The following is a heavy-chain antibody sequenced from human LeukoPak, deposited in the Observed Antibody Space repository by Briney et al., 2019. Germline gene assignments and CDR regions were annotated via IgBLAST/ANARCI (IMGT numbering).Heavy chain of an antibody. CDR1: GDSFSSYQ. D-gene: IGHD6-13*01. J-gene: IGHJ4*02. V-gene: IGHV4-4*07. Sequence: SETLSLTCIVSGDSFSSYQWSWVRQPAGKGLEWIGRISASGTTNSNPALKSRVTMSVDSSKKQFSLKLSSVTAADTAVYYCARGVVAAAGRTFDFWGQGTLVTVSS. CDR2: ISASGTT. CDR3: ARGVVAAAGRTFDF.